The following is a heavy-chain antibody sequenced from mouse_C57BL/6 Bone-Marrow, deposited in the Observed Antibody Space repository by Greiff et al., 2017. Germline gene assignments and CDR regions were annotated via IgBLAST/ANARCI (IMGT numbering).Heavy chain of an antibody. V-gene: IGHV14-4*01. CDR1: GFNIKDDY. J-gene: IGHJ1*03. CDR2: IDPENGDT. Sequence: VQLKQSGAELVRPGASVKLSCTASGFNIKDDYMHWVKQRPEQGLEWIGWIDPENGDTEYASKFQGKATITADTSSNTAYLQLSSLTSEDTAVYYCTYYYGSSFRWYFDVWGTGTTGTVSS. CDR3: TYYYGSSFRWYFDV. D-gene: IGHD1-1*01.